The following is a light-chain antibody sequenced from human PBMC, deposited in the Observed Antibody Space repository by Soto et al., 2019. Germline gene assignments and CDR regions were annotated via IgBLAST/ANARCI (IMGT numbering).Light chain of an antibody. CDR1: QSISIN. J-gene: IGKJ5*01. Sequence: EILLTQSPGTLSVSPWDRVTLSCRASQSISINLAWYQHKPGQAPRLLIHGASTRATGVPARISGSGSGTDFTLTISRLEPEDFAVYYCQQYGNSPITFGQGTRLEIK. V-gene: IGKV3-20*01. CDR2: GAS. CDR3: QQYGNSPIT.